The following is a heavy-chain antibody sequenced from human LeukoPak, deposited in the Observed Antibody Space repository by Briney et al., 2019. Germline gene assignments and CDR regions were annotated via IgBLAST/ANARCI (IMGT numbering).Heavy chain of an antibody. J-gene: IGHJ4*02. CDR1: GFTFSSYS. CDR3: SSRSSWYGNYFDY. D-gene: IGHD6-13*01. V-gene: IGHV3-23*01. Sequence: GGSLRLSCAASGFTFSSYSMNWVRQAPGKGLEWVSAISGSGGSTYYADSVKGRFTISRDNSKNTLYLQMNSLRAEDTAVYYCSSRSSWYGNYFDYWGQGTLVTVSS. CDR2: ISGSGGST.